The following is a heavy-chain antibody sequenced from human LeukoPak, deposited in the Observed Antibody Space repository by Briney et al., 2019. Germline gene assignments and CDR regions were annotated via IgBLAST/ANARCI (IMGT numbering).Heavy chain of an antibody. D-gene: IGHD6-19*01. J-gene: IGHJ4*02. CDR3: ARLYSSGWYSFFDY. V-gene: IGHV3-64*01. Sequence: PGGSLRLSCAASGFTFSSYAMHWVRQAPGKGLEYVSAISGNGGSTYYANSVKGRFTISRDNSKNTLYLQMGSLRAEDMAVYYCARLYSSGWYSFFDYWGQGTLVTVSS. CDR2: ISGNGGST. CDR1: GFTFSSYA.